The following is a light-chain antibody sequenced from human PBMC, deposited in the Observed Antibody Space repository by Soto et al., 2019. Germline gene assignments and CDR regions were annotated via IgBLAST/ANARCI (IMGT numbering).Light chain of an antibody. CDR1: QSVSSY. CDR3: QQRYNWPST. CDR2: DAS. V-gene: IGKV3-11*01. J-gene: IGKJ4*01. Sequence: EIVLTQSPATLSLSPGDRATISCRASQSVSSYLAWYQQKPGQAPRLLIYDASNRAAGIPARFSGSGSGTDFTLAITSLQPEDFAVSYCQQRYNWPSTFGGGTKVEIK.